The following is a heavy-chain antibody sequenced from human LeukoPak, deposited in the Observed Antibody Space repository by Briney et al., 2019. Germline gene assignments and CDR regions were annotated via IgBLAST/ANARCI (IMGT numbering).Heavy chain of an antibody. CDR3: ARSDTHHIHRSSWHFDY. CDR1: GGSVTSTNW. V-gene: IGHV4-4*02. D-gene: IGHD6-13*01. Sequence: NPSETLSLTCGVSGGSVTSTNWWTCVRQPPGKVLEWIGVVHLDGRTNYNPSLESRLTISVDLSENHISLKLTSVTAADTAVYYCARSDTHHIHRSSWHFDYWGQGTLVTVS. J-gene: IGHJ4*02. CDR2: VHLDGRT.